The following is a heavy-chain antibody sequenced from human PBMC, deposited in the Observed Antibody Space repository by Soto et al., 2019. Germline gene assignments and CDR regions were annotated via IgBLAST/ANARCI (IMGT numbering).Heavy chain of an antibody. D-gene: IGHD2-2*01. J-gene: IGHJ3*01. CDR2: ISHSGTT. V-gene: IGHV4-34*01. CDR3: ARGECSSVYCFTRWALDF. Sequence: QVQLQQWGAGLLKPSETLSLTCAVYGGSFSGYYWTWIRQTPGKGLEWIGEISHSGTTNYQPSHTSRVTISADPSKKQFSLNLTSVTAADSGVYYCARGECSSVYCFTRWALDFWGQGTVVTVSS. CDR1: GGSFSGYY.